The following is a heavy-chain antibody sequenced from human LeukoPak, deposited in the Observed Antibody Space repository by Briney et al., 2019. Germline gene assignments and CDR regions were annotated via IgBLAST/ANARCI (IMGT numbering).Heavy chain of an antibody. CDR2: IKQDGSEK. CDR1: GFTFSSYW. CDR3: ARPGDGFDY. J-gene: IGHJ4*02. V-gene: IGHV3-7*01. Sequence: GGSLRLSCAASGFTFSSYWMSWVRQVPGKGLEWVASIKQDGSEKHYVDSVKGRFTISRDNAKNSLYLQMNSLRAEDTAVYYCARPGDGFDYWGQGTLVTVSS. D-gene: IGHD1-1*01.